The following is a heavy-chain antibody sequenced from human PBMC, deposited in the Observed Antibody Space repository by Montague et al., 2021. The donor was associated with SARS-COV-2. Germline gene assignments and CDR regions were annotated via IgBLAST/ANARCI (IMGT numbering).Heavy chain of an antibody. CDR2: XDGDDDK. CDR3: ARGYYDILTGYLDAFDI. CDR1: GFSLSTSGMC. Sequence: PALVKPTQTLTLTCTFSGFSLSTSGMCVSWIRQPPGKALEWLARXDGDDDKYYSTSLKTRLTISKDTSKNQVVLTMTNMDPVDTATYYCARGYYDILTGYLDAFDIWGQGTMVTVSS. D-gene: IGHD3-9*01. J-gene: IGHJ3*02. V-gene: IGHV2-70*11.